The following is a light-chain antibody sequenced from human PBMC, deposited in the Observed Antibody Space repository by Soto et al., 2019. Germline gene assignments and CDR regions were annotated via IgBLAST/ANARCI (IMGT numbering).Light chain of an antibody. CDR2: AAS. CDR3: QQLNTFPIT. Sequence: IQLTQSPSSLSASVGDRVTITCRASHGLSRYLACYQKKSGKGPKLLIYAASTLQSGVPSRFSGSGYGTDFTLTISSLQPEDFASYYCQQLNTFPITFGQGTRLE. J-gene: IGKJ5*01. CDR1: HGLSRY. V-gene: IGKV1-9*01.